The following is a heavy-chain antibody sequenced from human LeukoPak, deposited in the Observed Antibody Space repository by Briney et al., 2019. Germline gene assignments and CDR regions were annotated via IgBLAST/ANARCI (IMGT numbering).Heavy chain of an antibody. D-gene: IGHD2-15*01. CDR1: GGSISSGGYY. J-gene: IGHJ4*02. CDR2: IYYSGST. CDR3: ARDRGYCSGGSCHHFDY. V-gene: IGHV4-31*03. Sequence: SETLSLTCTVSGGSISSGGYYWSWIRQHPGKGLEWIGYIYYSGSTYYNPSLKSRVTISVDTSKNQFSLKLSSVTAADTAVYYCARDRGYCSGGSCHHFDYWGQGTLVTVSS.